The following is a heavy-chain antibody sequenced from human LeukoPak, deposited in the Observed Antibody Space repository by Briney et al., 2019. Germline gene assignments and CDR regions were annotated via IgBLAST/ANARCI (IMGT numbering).Heavy chain of an antibody. J-gene: IGHJ4*02. CDR1: GLSFNTYA. CDR3: ARVQRGDFGDYGNDY. Sequence: TGGSLRLSCEASGLSFNTYAMNWVRQAPGKGLEWVSAISGNGVNTHYVDSLKGRFIISRDNSKNTVYLQMSSLIAGDTAVYYCARVQRGDFGDYGNDYWGQGTLVTVSS. D-gene: IGHD4-17*01. CDR2: ISGNGVNT. V-gene: IGHV3-23*01.